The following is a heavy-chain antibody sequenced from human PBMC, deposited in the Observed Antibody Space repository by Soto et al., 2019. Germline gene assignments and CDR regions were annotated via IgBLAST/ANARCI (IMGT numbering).Heavy chain of an antibody. V-gene: IGHV2-70*13. J-gene: IGHJ6*02. CDR3: PQSIAGSRRYNGIDV. CDR2: IERDDDDK. D-gene: IGHD3-10*01. Sequence: SGPTLVNPTETLTLTCTFSGFSLTSSGMCVSWIRQPPGKALEWLALIERDDDDKYYSTSLKTRLTISKPTRKNPVALTMANIASAVTGTCHCPQSIAGSRRYNGIDVSGQGTTVTVS. CDR1: GFSLTSSGMC.